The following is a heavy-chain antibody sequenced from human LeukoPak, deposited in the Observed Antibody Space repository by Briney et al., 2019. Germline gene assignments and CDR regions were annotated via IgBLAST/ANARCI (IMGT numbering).Heavy chain of an antibody. D-gene: IGHD3-3*01. CDR1: GFTFSDYY. V-gene: IGHV3-11*01. J-gene: IGHJ4*02. CDR3: ARGTPLRVRFLEWLSEPVGYFDY. CDR2: ISSSGSTI. Sequence: GGSLRLSCAASGFTFSDYYMSWIRQAPGKGLEWVSYISSSGSTIYYADSVKGRFTISRDNAKNSLYLQMNSLRAEDTAVYYCARGTPLRVRFLEWLSEPVGYFDYWGQGTLVTVSS.